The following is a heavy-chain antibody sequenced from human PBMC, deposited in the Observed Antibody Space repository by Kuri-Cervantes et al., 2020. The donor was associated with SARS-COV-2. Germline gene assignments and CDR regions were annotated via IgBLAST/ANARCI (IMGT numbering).Heavy chain of an antibody. D-gene: IGHD1-20*01. CDR3: ARPDHNWNYYYGMDV. CDR2: IDPSDSYT. CDR1: GYSFASYW. V-gene: IGHV5-10-1*01. Sequence: GESLKISCKGSGYSFASYWISWVRQMPGKGLEWMGRIDPSDSYTNYSPSFQGHVTISAVKSISNAYLQWSSLKASDTAMYYCARPDHNWNYYYGMDVWGQGTTVTVSS. J-gene: IGHJ6*02.